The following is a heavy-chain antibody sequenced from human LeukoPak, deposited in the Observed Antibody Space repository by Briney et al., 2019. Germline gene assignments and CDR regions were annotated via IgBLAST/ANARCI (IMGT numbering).Heavy chain of an antibody. D-gene: IGHD6-13*01. CDR2: INSDGSST. Sequence: PGGSLRLSCAASGFTFSSYWMHWVRHAPGKGLVWVSRINSDGSSTNYADSVKGRFTISRDNAKNTLYLEMNSLRAEDTVVYYCARDPYSSSWYYFGYWGQGTLVTVSS. CDR3: ARDPYSSSWYYFGY. V-gene: IGHV3-74*01. CDR1: GFTFSSYW. J-gene: IGHJ4*02.